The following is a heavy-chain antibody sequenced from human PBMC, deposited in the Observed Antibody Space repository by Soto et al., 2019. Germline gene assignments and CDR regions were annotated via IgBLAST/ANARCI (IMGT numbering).Heavy chain of an antibody. CDR1: GASINSHY. CDR2: INYSGST. V-gene: IGHV4-59*11. Sequence: SETLSLTCTVSGASINSHYWSWIRQSPGKGLQWIGYINYSGSTNNNPSLTGRVTISRDTSKKQLYLKLTSVTEADTALYYCARSFAWYDNYFEPWGQGTLVTVSS. CDR3: ARSFAWYDNYFEP. J-gene: IGHJ5*02. D-gene: IGHD6-13*01.